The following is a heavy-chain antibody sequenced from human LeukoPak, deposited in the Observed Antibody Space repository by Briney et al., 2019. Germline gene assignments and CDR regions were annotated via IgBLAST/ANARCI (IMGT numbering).Heavy chain of an antibody. CDR3: AKDSAFYYIDV. Sequence: GGSLRLSCAASGFTFSSYWMSWVRQAPGKGLEWVANIKQDGSEKYYVDSVKGRFTISRDNAKNSLYLQMNSLKGDDTAVYYCAKDSAFYYIDVWGRGTTVIISS. CDR1: GFTFSSYW. J-gene: IGHJ6*03. CDR2: IKQDGSEK. D-gene: IGHD3-10*01. V-gene: IGHV3-7*01.